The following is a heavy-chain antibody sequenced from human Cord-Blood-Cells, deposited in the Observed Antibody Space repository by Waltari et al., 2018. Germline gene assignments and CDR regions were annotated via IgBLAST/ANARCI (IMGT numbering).Heavy chain of an antibody. D-gene: IGHD3-10*01. Sequence: QMQLVQSGPAVKKPGTPVKVSCKASGFTFTSSAVQWVRQARGQRLEWIGWIVVGSGNTNYAQKFQERVTITRDMSTSTAYMELSSLRSEDTAVYYCAAAETQTYYYGSGSYYPFDYWGQGTLVTVSS. J-gene: IGHJ4*02. V-gene: IGHV1-58*01. CDR3: AAAETQTYYYGSGSYYPFDY. CDR1: GFTFTSSA. CDR2: IVVGSGNT.